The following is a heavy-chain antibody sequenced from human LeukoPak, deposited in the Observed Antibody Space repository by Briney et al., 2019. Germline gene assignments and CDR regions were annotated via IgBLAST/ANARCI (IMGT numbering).Heavy chain of an antibody. D-gene: IGHD3-10*01. Sequence: GGTLRLSCVASGFKFSTYGMHRVRQALGKGLQWVALLSYGGDIEYYADSVKGRFTISRDNSKNTLYLEMNSLRPEDTAVYYCAKVRWCGELSTPDAFDIWGQGTMVTVSS. CDR3: AKVRWCGELSTPDAFDI. V-gene: IGHV3-30*18. CDR1: GFKFSTYG. CDR2: LSYGGDIE. J-gene: IGHJ3*02.